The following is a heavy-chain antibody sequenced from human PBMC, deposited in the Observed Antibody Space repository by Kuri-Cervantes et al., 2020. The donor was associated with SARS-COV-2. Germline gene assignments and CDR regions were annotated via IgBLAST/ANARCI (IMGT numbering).Heavy chain of an antibody. CDR3: ARDLAYAFDY. Sequence: GESLKISCAASGFTFSSYAMSWVRQAPGKGLEWVSAISGSGGSTIFYADSVKGRFTISGDNAKSSIYLQMNSLRAEDTAVYYCARDLAYAFDYWGQGGLVTVSS. CDR1: GFTFSSYA. CDR2: ISGSGGSTI. V-gene: IGHV3-23*01. D-gene: IGHD3-16*01. J-gene: IGHJ4*02.